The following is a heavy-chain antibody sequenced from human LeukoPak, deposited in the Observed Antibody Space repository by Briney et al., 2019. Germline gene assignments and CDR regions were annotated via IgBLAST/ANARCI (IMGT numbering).Heavy chain of an antibody. V-gene: IGHV3-21*01. CDR1: GFPFSSYN. D-gene: IGHD2-15*01. J-gene: IGHJ4*02. CDR3: ARGYCSGGSCYSGSYY. CDR2: ISSGSYI. Sequence: KTGGSLRLSCAASGFPFSSYNLNWVRQAPGKGLEWVSSISSGSYIYYADSVKGRFTISRDNAKNSVYLHMNSLRAEDTAVYYCARGYCSGGSCYSGSYYWGQGTLVTVSS.